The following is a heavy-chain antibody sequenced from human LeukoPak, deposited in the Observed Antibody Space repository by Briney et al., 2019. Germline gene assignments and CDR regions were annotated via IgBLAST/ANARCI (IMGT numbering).Heavy chain of an antibody. J-gene: IGHJ4*02. D-gene: IGHD3-16*01. CDR3: VKEGEGSISH. CDR2: IYHSGST. CDR1: GYSISSGYH. Sequence: PSETLSLTCTVSGYSISSGYHWGWIRQPPGKGLEWIGSIYHSGSTYYNPSLESRVTVSVDSSKNQFSLKLNSVTAADTAVYYCVKEGEGSISHWGQGTLVTVSS. V-gene: IGHV4-38-2*02.